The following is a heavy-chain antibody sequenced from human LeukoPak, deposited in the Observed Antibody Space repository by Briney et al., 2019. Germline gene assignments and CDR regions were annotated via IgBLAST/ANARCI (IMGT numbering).Heavy chain of an antibody. CDR2: INWNGGST. CDR3: ARAKPSTGSGAFDI. Sequence: GGSLRLSCAASAFTFSTYSMNWVRQAPGKGLEWVSGINWNGGSTGYADSVKGRFTISRDNAKNSLYLQMNSLRAEDTALYYCARAKPSTGSGAFDIWGQGTMVTVSS. CDR1: AFTFSTYS. D-gene: IGHD1-26*01. V-gene: IGHV3-20*04. J-gene: IGHJ3*02.